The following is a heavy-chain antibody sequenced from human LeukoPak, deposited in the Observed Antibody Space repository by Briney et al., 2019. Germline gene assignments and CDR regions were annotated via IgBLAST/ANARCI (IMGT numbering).Heavy chain of an antibody. Sequence: GASVKVSCKASGYTFTGYYMHWVRQAPGQGLEWMGWINPNSGGTNYAQKFQGRVTMTRDTSISTAYMELSRLRSDDTAVYYCATTNKGYYYYMDVWGKGTTVTISS. CDR2: INPNSGGT. D-gene: IGHD2-8*01. J-gene: IGHJ6*03. CDR3: ATTNKGYYYYMDV. CDR1: GYTFTGYY. V-gene: IGHV1-2*02.